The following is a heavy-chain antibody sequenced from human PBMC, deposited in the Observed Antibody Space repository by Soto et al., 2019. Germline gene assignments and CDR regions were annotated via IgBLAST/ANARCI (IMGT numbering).Heavy chain of an antibody. CDR2: TYYRSQFYH. Sequence: SQTLSLTCVVSGDSVSSSSGAWIWIRQSPSRGLEWLGRTYYRSQFYHDYAISVRGRICINPETTRNQFSLQLNSVTPEDTAVYYCASNAWNFVTARDFWGQGSMVTGSS. J-gene: IGHJ4*02. D-gene: IGHD1-7*01. V-gene: IGHV6-1*01. CDR1: GDSVSSSSGA. CDR3: ASNAWNFVTARDF.